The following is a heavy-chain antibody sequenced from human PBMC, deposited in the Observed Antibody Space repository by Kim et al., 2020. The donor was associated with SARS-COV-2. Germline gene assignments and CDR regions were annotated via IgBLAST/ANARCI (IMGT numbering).Heavy chain of an antibody. D-gene: IGHD3-3*01. Sequence: SLKSRVTISVDTSKNQFSLKLSSVTAADTAVYYCARDRVFWSGYPNWFDPWGQGTLVTVSS. J-gene: IGHJ5*02. V-gene: IGHV4-30-2*05. CDR3: ARDRVFWSGYPNWFDP.